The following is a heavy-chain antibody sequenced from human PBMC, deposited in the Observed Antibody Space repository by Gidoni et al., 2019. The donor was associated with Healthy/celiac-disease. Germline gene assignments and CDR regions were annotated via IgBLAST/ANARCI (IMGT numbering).Heavy chain of an antibody. V-gene: IGHV4-39*01. D-gene: IGHD1-26*01. CDR1: GGSISSSRYY. Sequence: QLQLQESGPGLVKPSETLSLTCTVSGGSISSSRYYWGWLRQPPGKGLEWIGSIYYSGSTYQNSSLKSRVTISVDTSKNQFSLKLSSVTAADTAVYYCARLTPPWELPLAIDYWGQGTLVTVSS. CDR3: ARLTPPWELPLAIDY. J-gene: IGHJ4*02. CDR2: IYYSGST.